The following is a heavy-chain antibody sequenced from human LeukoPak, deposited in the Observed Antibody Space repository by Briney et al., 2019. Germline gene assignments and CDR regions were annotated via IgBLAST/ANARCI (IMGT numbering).Heavy chain of an antibody. Sequence: PSETLSLTCTVSGGSISSSSYYWGWIRQPPGKGLEWIGSIYYSGSTYYSPSLKSRVTISVDTSKNQFSLRLSSVTAADTAVYHCARDSGYDSSGSYYGPYYFDYWGQGTLVTVSS. V-gene: IGHV4-39*07. J-gene: IGHJ4*02. CDR1: GGSISSSSYY. D-gene: IGHD3-22*01. CDR3: ARDSGYDSSGSYYGPYYFDY. CDR2: IYYSGST.